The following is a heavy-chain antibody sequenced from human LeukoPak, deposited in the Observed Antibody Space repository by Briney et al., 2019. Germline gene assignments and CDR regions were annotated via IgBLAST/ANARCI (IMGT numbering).Heavy chain of an antibody. V-gene: IGHV3-66*01. CDR3: ARRATTERGYSYGLDY. J-gene: IGHJ4*02. CDR1: GFTVSSNY. Sequence: GGSLRLSCAASGFTVSSNYMSWVRQAPGKGLEWVSVIYSGGSTYYADSVKGRFTISRDNAKNSLYLQMNSLRAEDTAVYYCARRATTERGYSYGLDYWGQGTLVTVSS. CDR2: IYSGGST. D-gene: IGHD5-18*01.